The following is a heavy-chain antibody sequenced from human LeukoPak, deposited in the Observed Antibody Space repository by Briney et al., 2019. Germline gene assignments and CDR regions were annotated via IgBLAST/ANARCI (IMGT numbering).Heavy chain of an antibody. CDR3: ARGPERTGVGTRYYYDMDV. D-gene: IGHD2-8*01. J-gene: IGHJ6*02. V-gene: IGHV3-30-3*01. CDR1: GFTYSSYA. Sequence: GGSLRLSCAASGFTYSSYAMHWVRQAPGKGLEWVAVISYDGSNKYYADSVKGRFTISRDNSKNTLYLQMNSLRAEDTAVYYCARGPERTGVGTRYYYDMDVWGQGTTVTVSS. CDR2: ISYDGSNK.